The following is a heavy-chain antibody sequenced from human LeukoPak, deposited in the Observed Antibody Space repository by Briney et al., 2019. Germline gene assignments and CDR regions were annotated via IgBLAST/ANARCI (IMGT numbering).Heavy chain of an antibody. CDR3: ARRPGAYGGGHDY. Sequence: SETLSLTCTVSGGSISSYYWSWIRQPPGKGLEWIGYIYYSGSTNYNPSLKSRVTISVDTSKNQFSLKLSSVTAADTAVYYCARRPGAYGGGHDYWGQGTLVTVSS. V-gene: IGHV4-59*08. J-gene: IGHJ4*02. CDR2: IYYSGST. D-gene: IGHD3-10*01. CDR1: GGSISSYY.